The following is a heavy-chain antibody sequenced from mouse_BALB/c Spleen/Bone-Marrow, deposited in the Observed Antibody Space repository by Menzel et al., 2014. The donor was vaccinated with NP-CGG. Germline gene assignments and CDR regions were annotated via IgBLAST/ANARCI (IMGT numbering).Heavy chain of an antibody. CDR1: GFTFSSFG. CDR3: ARSRLRGYYFDY. J-gene: IGHJ2*01. D-gene: IGHD3-2*02. Sequence: EVKLQESGGGLVQPGGPRKLSCAASGFTFSSFGMHWVRQAPEKGLECVAYISSGSSTIYYADTLKGRFTISRDNPKNTLFLQMTSLRSEDTAMYYCARSRLRGYYFDYWGQGTTLTVSS. CDR2: ISSGSSTI. V-gene: IGHV5-17*02.